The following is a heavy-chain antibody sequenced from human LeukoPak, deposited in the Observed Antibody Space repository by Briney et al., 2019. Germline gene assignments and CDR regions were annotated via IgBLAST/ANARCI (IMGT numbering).Heavy chain of an antibody. CDR1: GGSFSGYY. CDR2: INHSGTT. Sequence: PSETLSLSCAVYGGSFSGYYWTWIRQPPGKGLEWIGEINHSGTTNYNPSLKSRVTISVDTSKNQFPLKLRSVTAADTAVYYCARGGITMAYYGMDVWGRGTPVTVSS. J-gene: IGHJ6*04. V-gene: IGHV4-34*01. D-gene: IGHD3-10*01. CDR3: ARGGITMAYYGMDV.